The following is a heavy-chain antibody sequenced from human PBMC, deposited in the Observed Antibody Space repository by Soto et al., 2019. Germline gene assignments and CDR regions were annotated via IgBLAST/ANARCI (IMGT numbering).Heavy chain of an antibody. V-gene: IGHV1-3*01. CDR2: INAGNGNT. D-gene: IGHD3-9*01. CDR3: AGAYDILTGYWDY. Sequence: GASVKVSCKASGYTFTRYAMHWVRQAPGQRLEWMGWINAGNGNTQHSQKFQGRVTITRDTSASTAYMELSSLRSEDTAVYYCAGAYDILTGYWDYWGQGTLVTVSS. J-gene: IGHJ4*02. CDR1: GYTFTRYA.